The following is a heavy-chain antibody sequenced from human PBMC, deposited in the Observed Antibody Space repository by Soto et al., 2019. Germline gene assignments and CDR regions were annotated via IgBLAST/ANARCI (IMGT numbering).Heavy chain of an antibody. CDR1: GGSFSGYY. D-gene: IGHD6-6*01. J-gene: IGHJ6*02. CDR2: ISSSGSNI. CDR3: ARVYSSSSGRAMDV. Sequence: QVQLQQWGAGLLKPSETLSLTCAVYGGSFSGYYWSWVRQAPGKGLEWVSYISSSGSNIYYADSLKGRFIISRDNSKNSLFLQMNSLRAEDTGLYYCARVYSSSSGRAMDVWGQGTTVTVSS. V-gene: IGHV3-11*04.